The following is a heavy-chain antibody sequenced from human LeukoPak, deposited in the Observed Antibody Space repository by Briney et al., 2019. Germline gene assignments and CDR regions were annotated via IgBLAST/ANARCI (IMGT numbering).Heavy chain of an antibody. V-gene: IGHV1-8*01. D-gene: IGHD2-15*01. J-gene: IGHJ4*02. Sequence: ASVKVSCKASGYTFANYDINWVRQATGQGLEWKGWMNPNSGNTGSAQKFRGRVTMTRNTSISTAYMELSSLRSEDTAVYYCARGSCSGGSCYGVDYWGQGTLVTVSS. CDR3: ARGSCSGGSCYGVDY. CDR2: MNPNSGNT. CDR1: GYTFANYD.